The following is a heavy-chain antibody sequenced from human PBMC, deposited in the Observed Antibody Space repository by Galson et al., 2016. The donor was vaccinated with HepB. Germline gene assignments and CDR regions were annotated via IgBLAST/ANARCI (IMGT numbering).Heavy chain of an antibody. CDR2: TYYRSKWFT. D-gene: IGHD5-18*01. CDR3: TRGYMQTGMNV. J-gene: IGHJ6*02. Sequence: CAISGDSVTSDITTWNWIRQSPSRGLEWLGRTYYRSKWFTDYAVSVEGRITINSDIPRNQFSLQLDSVTPDDTAAYFCTRGYMQTGMNVWGQGTTVTVSS. CDR1: GDSVTSDITT. V-gene: IGHV6-1*01.